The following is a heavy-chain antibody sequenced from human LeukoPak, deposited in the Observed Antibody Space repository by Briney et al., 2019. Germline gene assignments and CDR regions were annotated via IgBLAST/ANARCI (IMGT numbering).Heavy chain of an antibody. J-gene: IGHJ4*02. CDR1: GFTFSSYG. V-gene: IGHV3-21*01. D-gene: IGHD5-24*01. CDR2: ISSSSSYI. Sequence: GGSLRLSCAASGFTFSSYGMHWVRQAPGKGLEWVSSISSSSSYIYYADSVKGRFTISRDNAKNSLYLQMNSLRAEDTAVYYCARGGRWLPDYWGQGTLVTVSS. CDR3: ARGGRWLPDY.